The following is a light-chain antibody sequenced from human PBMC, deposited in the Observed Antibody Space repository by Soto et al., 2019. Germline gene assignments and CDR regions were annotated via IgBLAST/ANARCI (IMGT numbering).Light chain of an antibody. CDR2: GAS. Sequence: EIVMTQSPATLSLSPGERTTLSCRASQSVRSSLAWYQQKPGQAPRLLIYGASTRVTGIPPRFSGSGSGTEFTLTISSLQSEDFAVYYCQQYNNWPAITLGQGTRLEIK. V-gene: IGKV3D-15*01. J-gene: IGKJ5*01. CDR1: QSVRSS. CDR3: QQYNNWPAIT.